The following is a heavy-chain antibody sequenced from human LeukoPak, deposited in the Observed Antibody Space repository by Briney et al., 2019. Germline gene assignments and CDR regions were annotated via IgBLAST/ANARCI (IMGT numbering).Heavy chain of an antibody. CDR2: INHSGST. J-gene: IGHJ4*02. V-gene: IGHV4-30-4*01. Sequence: SQTLSLTCTVSGGSISSGNYYWSWIRQPPGKGLEWIGEINHSGSTNYNPSLKSRVTISVDTSKNQLSLKLNSVTAADTAVYYCARKFDYWGQGTLVTVSS. CDR3: ARKFDY. CDR1: GGSISSGNYY.